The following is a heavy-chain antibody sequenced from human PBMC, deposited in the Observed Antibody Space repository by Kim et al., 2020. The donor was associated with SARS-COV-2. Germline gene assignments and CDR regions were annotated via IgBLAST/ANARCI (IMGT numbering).Heavy chain of an antibody. CDR3: ARDVGSSSWWIFDY. Sequence: ASVKVSCKASGYTFTSYAMNWVRQAPGQGLEWMGWINTNTGNPTDAQGFTGRFVFPLDTSVSTAYLQISSLKAEDTAVYYCARDVGSSSWWIFDYWGQGTLVTVSS. J-gene: IGHJ4*02. D-gene: IGHD6-13*01. V-gene: IGHV7-4-1*02. CDR1: GYTFTSYA. CDR2: INTNTGNP.